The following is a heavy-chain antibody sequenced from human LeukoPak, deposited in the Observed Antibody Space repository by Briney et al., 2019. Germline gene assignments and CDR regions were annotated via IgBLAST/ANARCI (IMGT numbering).Heavy chain of an antibody. CDR2: IWNDGSNR. CDR3: AKDAQRGFDYSNSLEY. J-gene: IGHJ4*02. Sequence: PGGSLRLSCVASGFTFSHYGMLWVRQAPGKGLEWVAVIWNDGSNRYYADSVKGRFTISRDNSKNTVYLQMNSLRAADTSVYYCAKDAQRGFDYSNSLEYWGQGTLVTVSS. V-gene: IGHV3-33*06. D-gene: IGHD4-11*01. CDR1: GFTFSHYG.